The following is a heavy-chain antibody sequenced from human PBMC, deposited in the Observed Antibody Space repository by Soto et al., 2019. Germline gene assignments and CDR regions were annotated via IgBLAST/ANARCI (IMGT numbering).Heavy chain of an antibody. CDR3: AKATATGGGAFDI. Sequence: GSLRLSCAASGFICSSYDMSWVRQAPGKGLEWVSTILVDGRTFYVDSVKGRFTISRDSSQNTVYLQMNSLTAGDTALYYCAKATATGGGAFDICGQGSMVTVSS. CDR1: GFICSSYD. CDR2: ILVDGRT. V-gene: IGHV3-23*01. J-gene: IGHJ3*02. D-gene: IGHD2-8*02.